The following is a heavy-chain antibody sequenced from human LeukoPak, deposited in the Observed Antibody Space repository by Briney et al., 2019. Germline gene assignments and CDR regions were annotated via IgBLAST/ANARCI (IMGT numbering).Heavy chain of an antibody. CDR1: GYTFTGYY. J-gene: IGHJ4*02. V-gene: IGHV1-2*02. CDR3: AVMAVWFGELLPDY. CDR2: INPNSGGT. D-gene: IGHD3-10*01. Sequence: ASVKVSCKASGYTFTGYYMHWVRQAPGQGLEWMGWINPNSGGTNYAQKFQGRVTTTRDTSISTAYMELSRLRSDDTAVYYCAVMAVWFGELLPDYWGQGTLVTVSS.